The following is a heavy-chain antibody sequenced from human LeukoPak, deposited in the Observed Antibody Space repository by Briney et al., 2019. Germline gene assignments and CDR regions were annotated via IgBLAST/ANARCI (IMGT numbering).Heavy chain of an antibody. Sequence: ASVKDSCKASGYTFTSYGISWVRPAPGQGLEWMGWISTYNGNTNYAQKLQRRVTMTTDTSTTTACMERRSLTSDDTAVYYCARYPTALSFDYWGQGTLFTVSS. CDR3: ARYPTALSFDY. CDR2: ISTYNGNT. V-gene: IGHV1-18*01. J-gene: IGHJ4*02. CDR1: GYTFTSYG. D-gene: IGHD2-21*02.